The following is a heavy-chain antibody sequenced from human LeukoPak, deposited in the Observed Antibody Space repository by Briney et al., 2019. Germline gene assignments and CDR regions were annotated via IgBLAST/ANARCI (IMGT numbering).Heavy chain of an antibody. CDR3: AKLKAVARTRFFDY. Sequence: PGGSLRLSCAASGLTFSSYAMSWVRQAPGKGLEWVSAISGSGGSTYYAGSVKGRFTISRDNSKNTLYLQMNSLRAEDTAVYYCAKLKAVARTRFFDYLDQGTLVTGSS. CDR2: ISGSGGST. V-gene: IGHV3-23*01. CDR1: GLTFSSYA. J-gene: IGHJ4*02. D-gene: IGHD6-19*01.